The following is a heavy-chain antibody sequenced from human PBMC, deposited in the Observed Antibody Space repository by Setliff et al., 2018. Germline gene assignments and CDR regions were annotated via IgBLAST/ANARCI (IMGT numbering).Heavy chain of an antibody. D-gene: IGHD2-21*02. J-gene: IGHJ4*02. V-gene: IGHV3-30*04. CDR2: VSHDENTK. CDR1: GFTFSSYS. Sequence: GGSLRLSCAASGFTFSSYSIHWVRQAPGKGLEWVAVVSHDENTKYYADSVKDRFIIARDNSKNTVYLQMNSLRAADTAVYHCARVGQATVVTAIHGALDYWGQGTLVTVSS. CDR3: ARVGQATVVTAIHGALDY.